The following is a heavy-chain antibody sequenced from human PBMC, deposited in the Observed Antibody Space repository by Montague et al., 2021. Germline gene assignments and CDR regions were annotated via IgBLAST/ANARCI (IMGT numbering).Heavy chain of an antibody. J-gene: IGHJ4*02. CDR1: GFTFNNYV. Sequence: SLRLSCAASGFTFNNYVMNWVRQAPGKGLEWVAGINGNRSNIDYADSVKGRFTISRDNAKNYLYLQMNSLRAEDTALYYCEKVTRDDDTDFWGQGTMVTVSS. CDR2: INGNRSNI. D-gene: IGHD3-22*01. CDR3: EKVTRDDDTDF. V-gene: IGHV3-9*01.